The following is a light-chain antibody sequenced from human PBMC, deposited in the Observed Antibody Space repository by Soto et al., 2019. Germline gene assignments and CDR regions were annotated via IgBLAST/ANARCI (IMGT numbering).Light chain of an antibody. CDR1: NSDVGGYNY. Sequence: QSVLTQPRSVSGSPGQSVTISCTGTNSDVGGYNYVSWYQQHPGKAPKLMIYDVSKRPSGVPDRFSGSKSGNTASLTISGLQAEDEADYYCCSYAGSYTEVFGGGTKLTVL. V-gene: IGLV2-11*01. CDR3: CSYAGSYTEV. CDR2: DVS. J-gene: IGLJ2*01.